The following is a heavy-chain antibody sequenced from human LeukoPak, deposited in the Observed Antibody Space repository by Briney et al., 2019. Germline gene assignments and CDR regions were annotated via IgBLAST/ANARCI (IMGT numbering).Heavy chain of an antibody. D-gene: IGHD3-9*01. V-gene: IGHV1-24*01. CDR3: ATINYDILTGYYYGMDV. J-gene: IGHJ6*02. CDR1: GYTLTELS. CDR2: FDPEDGET. Sequence: ASVKVSCKVSGYTLTELSMHWVRQAPGKGLEWMGGFDPEDGETIYAQKCQGRVTMTEDTSTDTAYMEPSSLRSEDTAVYYCATINYDILTGYYYGMDVWGQGTTVTVSS.